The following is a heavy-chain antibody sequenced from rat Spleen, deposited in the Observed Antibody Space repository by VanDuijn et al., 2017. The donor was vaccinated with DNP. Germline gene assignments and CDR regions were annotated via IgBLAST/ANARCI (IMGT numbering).Heavy chain of an antibody. CDR1: GFTFKNYW. CDR2: ITSSGGNT. J-gene: IGHJ3*01. Sequence: EVQLVESGGDLVQPGRSLKLSCVDSGFTFKNYWMTWIRQVPGKGLVWIPTITSSGGNTYYPDPVKGRITISRDNAKNTLDLQMNSLRSEDTATYYCASRFAYWGQGTLVTVSS. V-gene: IGHV5-31*01. CDR3: ASRFAY.